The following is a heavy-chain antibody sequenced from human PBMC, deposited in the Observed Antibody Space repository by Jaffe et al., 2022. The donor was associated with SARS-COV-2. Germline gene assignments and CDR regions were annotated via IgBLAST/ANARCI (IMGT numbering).Heavy chain of an antibody. J-gene: IGHJ6*02. CDR1: GGSVSSGPYY. Sequence: QVQLLESGPGLVKPSETLSLTCTVSGGSVSSGPYYWSWIRQPAGKTLEFIGRIYTGESYNYSPSLKSRVTISLDTSKNQISLSLTSVTAADSAVYYCARADCGGDCYSSGYYYGMDVWGQGTTVTVSS. V-gene: IGHV4-61*02. CDR2: IYTGESY. D-gene: IGHD2-21*02. CDR3: ARADCGGDCYSSGYYYGMDV.